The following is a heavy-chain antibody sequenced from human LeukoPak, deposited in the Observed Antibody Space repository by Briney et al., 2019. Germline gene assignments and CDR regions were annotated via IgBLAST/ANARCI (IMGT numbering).Heavy chain of an antibody. CDR2: ISGSGGST. CDR3: AKTPYYDFWSGSAAPASSWFDP. CDR1: GFTFSSYA. J-gene: IGHJ5*02. D-gene: IGHD3-3*01. V-gene: IGHV3-23*01. Sequence: GRSLRLSCAASGFTFSSYAMSWVRQAPGKGLEWVSAISGSGGSTYYADSVKGRFTISRDNSKNTLYLQMNSLRAEDTAVYYCAKTPYYDFWSGSAAPASSWFDPWGQGTLVTVSS.